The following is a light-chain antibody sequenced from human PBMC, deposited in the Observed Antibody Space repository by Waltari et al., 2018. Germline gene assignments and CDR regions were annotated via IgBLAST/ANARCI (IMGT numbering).Light chain of an antibody. CDR2: STN. J-gene: IGLJ3*02. CDR1: SGPVSTIFS. V-gene: IGLV8-61*01. CDR3: VLYLPSGIWV. Sequence: QTVVTQEPSFSVSPGGTVTLTCPLSSGPVSTIFSPCWYQQTPGQAPRTLIYSTNTRSSGVPDRFSGSILGSKAALTITGAQADDESDYYCVLYLPSGIWVFGGGTKLTVL.